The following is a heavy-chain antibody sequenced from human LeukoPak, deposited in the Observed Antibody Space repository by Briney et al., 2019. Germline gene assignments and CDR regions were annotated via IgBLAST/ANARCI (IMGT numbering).Heavy chain of an antibody. Sequence: GGSLRLSCAASGFTVSSNYMSWVRQAPGKGLEWVSAISGSGGSTYYADSVKGRFTISRDNSKNTLYLQMNSLRAEDTAVYYCAKLWVADAIDYWGQGTLVTVSS. CDR1: GFTVSSNY. D-gene: IGHD6-19*01. CDR2: ISGSGGST. V-gene: IGHV3-23*01. J-gene: IGHJ4*02. CDR3: AKLWVADAIDY.